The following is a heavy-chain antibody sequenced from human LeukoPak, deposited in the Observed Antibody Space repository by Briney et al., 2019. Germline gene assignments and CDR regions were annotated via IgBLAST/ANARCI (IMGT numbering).Heavy chain of an antibody. J-gene: IGHJ5*02. V-gene: IGHV1-2*02. CDR1: GYTFTGYY. D-gene: IGHD5-18*01. CDR3: ARDPGYSYGLDP. CDR2: INPNSGGT. Sequence: GASVKVSCKASGYTFTGYYMHWVRQAPGQGLEWMGWINPNSGGTNYAQKFQGRATMTRDTSISTAYMELSRLRSDDTAVYYCARDPGYSYGLDPWGQGTLVTVSS.